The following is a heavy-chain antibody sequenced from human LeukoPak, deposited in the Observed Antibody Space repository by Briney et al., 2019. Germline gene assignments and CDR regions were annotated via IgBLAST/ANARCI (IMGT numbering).Heavy chain of an antibody. CDR2: VNHSGST. CDR3: ARYGDRGYYFDY. Sequence: PSETLSLTCAVYGGSFSGYYWSWIRQPPGKGLEWIGEVNHSGSTNYNPSLKSRVTMSVDTSKNQFSLKLSSVTAADTAVYYCARYGDRGYYFDYWGQGTLVTVSS. J-gene: IGHJ4*02. D-gene: IGHD4-17*01. V-gene: IGHV4-34*10. CDR1: GGSFSGYY.